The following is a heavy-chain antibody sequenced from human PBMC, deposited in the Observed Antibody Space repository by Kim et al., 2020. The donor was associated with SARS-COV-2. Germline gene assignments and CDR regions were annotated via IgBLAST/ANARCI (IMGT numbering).Heavy chain of an antibody. V-gene: IGHV3-33*01. Sequence: GGSLRLSCAASGFTFSSYGMHWVRQAPGKGLEWVAVIWYDGSNKYYADSVKGRFTISRDNSKNTLYLQMNSQRAEDTAVNYCARDRAGGITMVRGVPQDYGMDVWRRETTVTVSS. D-gene: IGHD3-10*01. CDR3: ARDRAGGITMVRGVPQDYGMDV. CDR1: GFTFSSYG. J-gene: IGHJ6*02. CDR2: IWYDGSNK.